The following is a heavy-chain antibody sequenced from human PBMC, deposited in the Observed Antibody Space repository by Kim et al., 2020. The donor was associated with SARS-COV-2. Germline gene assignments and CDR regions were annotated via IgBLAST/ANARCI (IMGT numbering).Heavy chain of an antibody. CDR2: ISSSGSTI. CDR3: ARDSSGVYATSDY. J-gene: IGHJ4*02. V-gene: IGHV3-11*01. CDR1: GFTFSDYY. Sequence: GGSLRLSCAASGFTFSDYYMSWIRQAPGKGLECVSYISSSGSTIYYADSVKGRFTISRDNAKNSLYLQMNSLRAEDTAVYYCARDSSGVYATSDYWGQGTLVTVSS. D-gene: IGHD2-2*01.